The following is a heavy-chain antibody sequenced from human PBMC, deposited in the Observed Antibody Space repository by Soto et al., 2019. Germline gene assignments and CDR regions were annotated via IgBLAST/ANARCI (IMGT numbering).Heavy chain of an antibody. V-gene: IGHV3-30*18. D-gene: IGHD3-10*01. CDR2: ISYDGSNK. CDR3: AKDVSTSWFGELYYYGMDV. Sequence: PGGSLRLSCAASGFTFSSYGMHWVRQAPGKGLEWVAVISYDGSNKYYADSVKGRFTISRDNSKNTLYLQMNSLRAEDTAVYYCAKDVSTSWFGELYYYGMDVWGQGTTVTVSS. CDR1: GFTFSSYG. J-gene: IGHJ6*02.